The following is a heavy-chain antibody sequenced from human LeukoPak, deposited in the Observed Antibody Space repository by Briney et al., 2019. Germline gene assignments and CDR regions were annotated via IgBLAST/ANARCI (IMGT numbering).Heavy chain of an antibody. CDR2: IYIRGST. Sequence: ASETLSLTCTVSGGSISSSSYYWSWIRQPAGKGLEWIGRIYIRGSTNYNPSLKSRVTISVDTSKNQFSLNLTSVTAADTAVYYCAKVRYSSGWYFDYWGQGTLVTVSS. CDR3: AKVRYSSGWYFDY. D-gene: IGHD6-19*01. CDR1: GGSISSSSYY. J-gene: IGHJ4*02. V-gene: IGHV4-61*02.